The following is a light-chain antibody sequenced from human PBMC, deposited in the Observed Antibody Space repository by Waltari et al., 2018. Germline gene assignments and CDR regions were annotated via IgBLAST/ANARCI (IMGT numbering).Light chain of an antibody. CDR2: GAS. CDR1: RSVNSN. CDR3: QQYNNWPLT. Sequence: EVVLTQSPDTLSVSPGERATLSCRTSRSVNSNLAWYQHQPGQAPRLLMYGASPRPTGIPARFRGRESGTEFTLTITSLQSEDFAVYYCQQYNNWPLTFGGGTKVEI. V-gene: IGKV3-15*01. J-gene: IGKJ4*01.